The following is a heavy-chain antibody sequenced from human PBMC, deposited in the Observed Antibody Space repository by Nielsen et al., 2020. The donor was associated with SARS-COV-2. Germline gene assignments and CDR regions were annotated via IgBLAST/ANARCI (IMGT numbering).Heavy chain of an antibody. D-gene: IGHD3-10*01. CDR3: AKALWFGEPPED. CDR1: GFTFDDYA. CDR2: IRSKTYGETT. Sequence: SLKISCAASGFTFDDYAMHWVRQAPGKGLEWLGVIRSKTYGETTEYAASVKGRFTISRDNAKNSLYLQMNSLRAEDTALYYCAKALWFGEPPEDWGQGTLVTVSS. V-gene: IGHV3-9*01. J-gene: IGHJ4*02.